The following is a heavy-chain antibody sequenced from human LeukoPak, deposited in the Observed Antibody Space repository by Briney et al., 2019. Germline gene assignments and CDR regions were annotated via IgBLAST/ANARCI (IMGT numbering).Heavy chain of an antibody. CDR3: ATDYGPLSGWLRGDAFDI. CDR1: GYTLSELS. J-gene: IGHJ3*02. CDR2: FDPEDGET. Sequence: ASVKVSCKVSGYTLSELSMHWVRQAPGKGLEWMGGFDPEDGETIYAQKFQGKVTTTEDTSTDTAYMELSSLRYEDTAVYYCATDYGPLSGWLRGDAFDIWGQGTMVTVSS. D-gene: IGHD6-19*01. V-gene: IGHV1-24*01.